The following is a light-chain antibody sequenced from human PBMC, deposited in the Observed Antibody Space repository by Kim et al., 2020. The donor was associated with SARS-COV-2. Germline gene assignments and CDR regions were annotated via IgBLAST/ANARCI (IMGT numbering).Light chain of an antibody. J-gene: IGLJ2*01. CDR3: CSYAGTFTSL. V-gene: IGLV2-11*03. CDR2: DVS. CDR1: SSAVGSYNY. Sequence: GQSVTISCTGTSSAVGSYNYVSWYQQHPGKAPKVMIYDVSKRPSGVPDRFSGSKSGNTASLTISGLQADDEADYYCCSYAGTFTSLFGGGTKLTVL.